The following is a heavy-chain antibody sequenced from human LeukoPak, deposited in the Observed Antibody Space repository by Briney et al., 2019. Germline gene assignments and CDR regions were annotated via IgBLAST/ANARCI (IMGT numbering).Heavy chain of an antibody. V-gene: IGHV4-31*03. CDR3: ARGRCSGGSCYIFDY. J-gene: IGHJ4*02. Sequence: SETLSLTCTVSGGSISSGGYYWSWIRPHPGKGLEWIGYIYYSGSTYYNPSLKSRVTISVDTSKNQFSLKLSSVTAADTAVYYCARGRCSGGSCYIFDYWGQGTLVTVSS. CDR2: IYYSGST. D-gene: IGHD2-15*01. CDR1: GGSISSGGYY.